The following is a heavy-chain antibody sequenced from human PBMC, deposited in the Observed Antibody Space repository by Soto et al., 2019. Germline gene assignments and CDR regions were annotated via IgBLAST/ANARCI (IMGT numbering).Heavy chain of an antibody. V-gene: IGHV3-21*01. J-gene: IGHJ4*02. D-gene: IGHD6-13*01. CDR3: ARDPPGIAAAGTSLDC. CDR2: ISSSSSYI. Sequence: GGSLRLSCAASGFTFSSYSMNWVRQAPGKGLEWVSSISSSSSYIYYAGSVKGRFTISRDNAKNSLYLQMNSLRAEDTAVYYCARDPPGIAAAGTSLDCWGQGTLVTVSS. CDR1: GFTFSSYS.